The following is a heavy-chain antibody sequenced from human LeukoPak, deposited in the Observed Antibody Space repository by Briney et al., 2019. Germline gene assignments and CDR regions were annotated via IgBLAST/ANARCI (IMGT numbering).Heavy chain of an antibody. D-gene: IGHD2-15*01. CDR3: AKDIVFLFGDP. CDR1: GFTLSSYA. Sequence: PGGSLRLSCAASGFTLSSYAMNWVRQAPGKGLEGVSTIVSDGYKAYYADSVKGRFAISRDNSKNTLYLQMNNLRVEDTAVYYCAKDIVFLFGDPWGQGTLVTVSS. CDR2: IVSDGYKA. V-gene: IGHV3-23*01. J-gene: IGHJ5*02.